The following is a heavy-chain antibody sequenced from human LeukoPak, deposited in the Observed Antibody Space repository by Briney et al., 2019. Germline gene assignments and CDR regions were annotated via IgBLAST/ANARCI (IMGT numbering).Heavy chain of an antibody. CDR3: AREISSSWYGYYYYYMDV. J-gene: IGHJ6*03. Sequence: ASVKVSCKASGYTLTGYYMHWVRQAPGQGLEWMGWINPNSGGTNYAQKFQGRVTMTRDTSISTAYMELSRLRSDDTAVYYCAREISSSWYGYYYYYMDVWGKGTTVTVSS. D-gene: IGHD6-13*01. V-gene: IGHV1-2*02. CDR2: INPNSGGT. CDR1: GYTLTGYY.